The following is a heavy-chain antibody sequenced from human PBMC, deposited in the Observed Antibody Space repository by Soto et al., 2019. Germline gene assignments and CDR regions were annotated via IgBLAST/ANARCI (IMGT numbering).Heavy chain of an antibody. J-gene: IGHJ4*02. D-gene: IGHD3-10*01. CDR3: AKESGYYHGSGSYYYFDH. V-gene: IGHV1-69*02. CDR2: IIPVFGMS. Sequence: QVQLVQSGAEVKKPGSSVKVSCKTSGDPFNSYTISWVRQAPGRGLEWMGRIIPVFGMSNYAERFQGRVTITADEATGTAFMELSSLTSDDTAIYFCAKESGYYHGSGSYYYFDHWGQGTPVNVSS. CDR1: GDPFNSYT.